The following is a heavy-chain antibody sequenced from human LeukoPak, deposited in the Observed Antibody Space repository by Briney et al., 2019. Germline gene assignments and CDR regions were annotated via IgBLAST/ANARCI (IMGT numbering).Heavy chain of an antibody. CDR3: ARVRLEVTASCYYHYYGMDV. V-gene: IGHV4-59*08. Sequence: PSETLSLTCTGSGGSISSYYWSWIRQPPGKGLEWIGYIYYSGSTNYNPSLKSRVTISVDTSKNQFSLKLSSVTAADPAVYYCARVRLEVTASCYYHYYGMDVWGQGTTVTVSS. D-gene: IGHD2-21*02. CDR1: GGSISSYY. J-gene: IGHJ6*02. CDR2: IYYSGST.